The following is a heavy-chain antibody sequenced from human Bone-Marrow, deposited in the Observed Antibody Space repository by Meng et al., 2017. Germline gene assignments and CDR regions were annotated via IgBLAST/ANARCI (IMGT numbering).Heavy chain of an antibody. Sequence: QVQLVQSGAEGKKPGASVKVSCKASGYTLTSYAMHWVRQAPGQRLEGMGWINAGNGNTKYSQRFQGRVTITRDTSASTAYMELSSLRSEDTTVYYCARAGYDSSGYYPQPFDYWGQGTRVTVPS. CDR2: INAGNGNT. CDR1: GYTLTSYA. D-gene: IGHD3-22*01. V-gene: IGHV1-3*01. CDR3: ARAGYDSSGYYPQPFDY. J-gene: IGHJ4*02.